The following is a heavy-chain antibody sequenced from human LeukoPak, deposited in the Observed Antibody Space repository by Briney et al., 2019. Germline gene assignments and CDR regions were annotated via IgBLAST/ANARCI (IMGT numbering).Heavy chain of an antibody. J-gene: IGHJ4*02. Sequence: SETLSLTCTVSGGSISSYYWSWIRQPPGKGLEWIGYIYYSGSTNYNPSLKSRVTISVDTSKNQFSLKLSSVTAADTAVYYCARGAVVAGDFDYWGQGTLVTVSS. D-gene: IGHD6-19*01. V-gene: IGHV4-59*01. CDR3: ARGAVVAGDFDY. CDR1: GGSISSYY. CDR2: IYYSGST.